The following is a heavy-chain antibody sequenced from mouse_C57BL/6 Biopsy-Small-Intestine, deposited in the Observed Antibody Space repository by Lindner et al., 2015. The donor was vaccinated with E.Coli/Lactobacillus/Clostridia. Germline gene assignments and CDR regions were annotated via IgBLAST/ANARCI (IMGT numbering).Heavy chain of an antibody. CDR2: INPYNDGT. Sequence: VQLQESGPELVKPGVSVKMSCKASGYTFTNYVMHWVKQKPGQGLEWIGYINPYNDGTKYNENFKGKATLTSDKSSNTAYMELRSLTSEDSAVYYCARGDNSYYNYDLDYWGQGTTLTVSS. J-gene: IGHJ2*01. D-gene: IGHD2-12*01. V-gene: IGHV1-14*01. CDR3: ARGDNSYYNYDLDY. CDR1: GYTFTNYV.